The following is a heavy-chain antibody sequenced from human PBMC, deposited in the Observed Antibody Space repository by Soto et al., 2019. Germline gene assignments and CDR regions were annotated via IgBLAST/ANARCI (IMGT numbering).Heavy chain of an antibody. CDR1: GFTFSDFA. Sequence: LRLSCAASGFTFSDFAMSWVRQAPGKGLEWVSTINKSGGSTYYADSVKGRFSISRDNSRNTLFLQMNSLSAEDTAIYYCAKDPLTTGTTFDYWGQGTLVTVSS. J-gene: IGHJ4*02. CDR2: INKSGGST. D-gene: IGHD1-1*01. CDR3: AKDPLTTGTTFDY. V-gene: IGHV3-23*01.